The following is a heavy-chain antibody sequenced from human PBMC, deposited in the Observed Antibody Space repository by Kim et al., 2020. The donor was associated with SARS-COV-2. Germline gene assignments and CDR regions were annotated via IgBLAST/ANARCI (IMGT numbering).Heavy chain of an antibody. D-gene: IGHD4-17*01. CDR2: R. Sequence: RYSAEPVKGRFTISRDNAKNSRYLQMTSLRAEDTAVYYCARPDYGIGMDVWGQGTTVTVSS. J-gene: IGHJ6*02. V-gene: IGHV3-48*01. CDR3: ARPDYGIGMDV.